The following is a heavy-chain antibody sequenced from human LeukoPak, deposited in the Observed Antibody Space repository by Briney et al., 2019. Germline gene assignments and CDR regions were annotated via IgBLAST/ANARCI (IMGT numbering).Heavy chain of an antibody. V-gene: IGHV1-2*06. CDR2: INPNSGDT. D-gene: IGHD2-2*01. CDR3: ARDYCSSTSCLFDY. CDR1: GYTFTGYH. J-gene: IGHJ4*02. Sequence: ASVKVSCKASGYTFTGYHMHWVRQAPGQGLEWMGRINPNSGDTTYAQKFQGRVTMTRDTSISTAYMELSRLRSDDTAVYYCARDYCSSTSCLFDYWGQGTLVTVSS.